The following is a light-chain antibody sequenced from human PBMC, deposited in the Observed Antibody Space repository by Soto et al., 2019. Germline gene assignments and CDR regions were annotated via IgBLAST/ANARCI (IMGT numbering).Light chain of an antibody. Sequence: QSVLTQPPSASGSPGQSVAISCTGTSSDVGGYNYVSWYQQHPGKAPKLMIYEVNKRPSGVPDRFSGSKTGNTASLTVSGLQPEDEADYYCSSYAGFDMAVFGTGTKVTVL. J-gene: IGLJ1*01. CDR3: SSYAGFDMAV. CDR2: EVN. V-gene: IGLV2-8*01. CDR1: SSDVGGYNY.